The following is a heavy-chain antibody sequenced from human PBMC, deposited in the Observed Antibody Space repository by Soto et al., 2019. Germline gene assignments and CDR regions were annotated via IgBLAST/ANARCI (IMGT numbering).Heavy chain of an antibody. CDR3: ARLHYDILNYGMDV. V-gene: IGHV3-30-3*01. Sequence: QVQLVESGGGVVQPGRSLRLSRAASGFTFSSYAMHWVRQAPGKGLEWVAVISYDGSNKYYADSVKGRFTISRDNSKNTLYLQMNSLRAEDTAVYYCARLHYDILNYGMDVWGQGTTVTVSS. CDR2: ISYDGSNK. D-gene: IGHD3-9*01. CDR1: GFTFSSYA. J-gene: IGHJ6*02.